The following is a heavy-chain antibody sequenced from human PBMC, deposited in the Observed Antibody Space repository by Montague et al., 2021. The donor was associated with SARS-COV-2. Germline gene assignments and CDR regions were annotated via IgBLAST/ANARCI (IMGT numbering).Heavy chain of an antibody. Sequence: SETLSLTCAVSGGSISGYYWSWIRQSPGKGLEWIGYVHHTGSTKYNPSLKTRVTLSLDTPKNRFSLKLSSVTAADTAVYYCARAQNTCFIANCVNYFEVWGLGALVTVSS. CDR2: VHHTGST. J-gene: IGHJ4*02. V-gene: IGHV4-59*01. CDR1: GGSISGYY. CDR3: ARAQNTCFIANCVNYFEV. D-gene: IGHD1-1*01.